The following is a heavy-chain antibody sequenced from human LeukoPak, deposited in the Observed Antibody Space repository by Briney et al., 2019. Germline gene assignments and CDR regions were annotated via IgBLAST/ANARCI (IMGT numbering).Heavy chain of an antibody. J-gene: IGHJ4*02. CDR2: INHSGST. D-gene: IGHD4-23*01. V-gene: IGHV4-34*01. Sequence: SETLSLTCAVYGGSFSGYYWSWIRQPPGKGLEWIGEINHSGSTNYNPSLKSRVTISVDTSKNQFSLKLSSVTAADTAVYYCARGIGGLGYWGQGTLVTVSS. CDR1: GGSFSGYY. CDR3: ARGIGGLGY.